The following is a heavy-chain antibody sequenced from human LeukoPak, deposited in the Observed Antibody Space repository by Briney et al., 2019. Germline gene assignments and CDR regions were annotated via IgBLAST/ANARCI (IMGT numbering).Heavy chain of an antibody. D-gene: IGHD2-15*01. CDR3: AKDGDCSGGSCFYYYYGMDV. V-gene: IGHV3-53*01. Sequence: PGGSLRLSCAASGFTVSSNYMSWVRQAPGKGLEWVSVIYSGGSTYYADSVKGRFTISRDNSKNTLYLQMNSLRAEDTAVYYCAKDGDCSGGSCFYYYYGMDVWGQGTTVTVSS. J-gene: IGHJ6*02. CDR1: GFTVSSNY. CDR2: IYSGGST.